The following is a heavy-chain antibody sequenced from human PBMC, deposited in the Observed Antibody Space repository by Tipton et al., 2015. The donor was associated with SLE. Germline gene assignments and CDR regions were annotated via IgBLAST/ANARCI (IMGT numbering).Heavy chain of an antibody. CDR3: ARDKDDFCSGYLDY. CDR2: ISYSGST. CDR1: GGSISSSSYY. D-gene: IGHD3-3*01. J-gene: IGHJ4*02. Sequence: TLSLTCTVSGGSISSSSYYWGWIRQSPGKGLEWIGYISYSGSTNYNSSLKSRVTISVDTSRNQFSLKLSSVTAADTAVYYCARDKDDFCSGYLDYWGQGTLVTVSS. V-gene: IGHV4-39*07.